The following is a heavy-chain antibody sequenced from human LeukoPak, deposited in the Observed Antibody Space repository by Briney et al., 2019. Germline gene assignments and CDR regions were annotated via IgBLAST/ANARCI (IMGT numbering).Heavy chain of an antibody. CDR3: ARDPSYYDSSGYYGSFDY. CDR2: IYYSGST. V-gene: IGHV4-59*01. D-gene: IGHD3-22*01. CDR1: GGSISSYY. J-gene: IGHJ4*02. Sequence: SETLSLACTVSGGSISSYYWSWIRQPPGKGLEWIGYIYYSGSTNYNPPLKSRVTISVDTSKNQFSLKLSSVTAADTAVYYCARDPSYYDSSGYYGSFDYWGQGTLVTVSS.